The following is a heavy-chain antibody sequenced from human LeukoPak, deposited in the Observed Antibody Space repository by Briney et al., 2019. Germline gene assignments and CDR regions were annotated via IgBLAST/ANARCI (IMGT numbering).Heavy chain of an antibody. CDR2: ISGSGGST. J-gene: IGHJ4*02. D-gene: IGHD3-22*01. CDR3: ARGQYYYDSSGYYYG. CDR1: GFTFSSYA. V-gene: IGHV3-23*01. Sequence: GGSLRLSCAASGFTFSSYAMSWVRQAPGKGLEWVSAISGSGGSTYYADSVKGRFTISRDNSKNTLYLQMNSLRAEDTAVYYCARGQYYYDSSGYYYGWGQGTLVTVYS.